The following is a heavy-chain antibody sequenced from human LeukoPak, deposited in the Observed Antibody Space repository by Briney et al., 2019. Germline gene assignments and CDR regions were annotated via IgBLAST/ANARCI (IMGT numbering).Heavy chain of an antibody. J-gene: IGHJ4*02. Sequence: SETLSLTCTVSGGSISSGGYYWSWIRQHRGKDLEWIGYIYYSGSTYYNPSLKSRVTISVDTSKNQFSLKLSSVTAADTAVYYCARVSDYYDSSGPGHYFDYWGQGTLVTVSS. D-gene: IGHD3-22*01. CDR3: ARVSDYYDSSGPGHYFDY. CDR2: IYYSGST. V-gene: IGHV4-31*03. CDR1: GGSISSGGYY.